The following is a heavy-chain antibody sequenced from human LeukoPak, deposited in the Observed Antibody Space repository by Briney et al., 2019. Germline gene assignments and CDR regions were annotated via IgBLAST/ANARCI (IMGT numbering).Heavy chain of an antibody. V-gene: IGHV4-39*01. CDR2: IYYSGST. CDR1: GGSISSSSYY. Sequence: SETLSLTCTVSGGSISSSSYYWGWLRQPPGKGLEWIGSIYYSGSTYYNPSLKSRVTISVDTSKNQFSLKLSSVTAADTAVYYCASHPWGSSWYKYFDYWGQGTLVTVSS. D-gene: IGHD6-13*01. CDR3: ASHPWGSSWYKYFDY. J-gene: IGHJ4*02.